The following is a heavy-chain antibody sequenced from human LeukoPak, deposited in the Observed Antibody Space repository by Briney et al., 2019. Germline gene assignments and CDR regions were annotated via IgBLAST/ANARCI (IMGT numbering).Heavy chain of an antibody. CDR1: GGTFSSYA. V-gene: IGHV1-69*01. D-gene: IGHD3-3*01. J-gene: IGHJ4*02. CDR3: AREYDDKPTYFDY. Sequence: SVKVSCKASGGTFSSYAISWVRQAPGQGLEWMGGIIPIFGTANYAQKFQGRVTITADESTSTAYMELSSLRSEDTAVYYCAREYDDKPTYFDYWGQGTLVTVSS. CDR2: IIPIFGTA.